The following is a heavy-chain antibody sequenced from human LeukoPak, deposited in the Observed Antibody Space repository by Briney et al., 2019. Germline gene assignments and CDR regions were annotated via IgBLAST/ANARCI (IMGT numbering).Heavy chain of an antibody. CDR2: ISSSGSTI. D-gene: IGHD3-10*01. V-gene: IGHV3-48*03. J-gene: IGHJ6*04. Sequence: PGGSLRLSCAASGFTFSSYEMNWVRQAPGKGLEWVSYISSSGSTIYYADSVKGRFTISRDNAKNSLYLQMNSPRAEDTAVYYCARGRYYYGSGSYSRHYYYGMDVWGKGTTVTVSS. CDR3: ARGRYYYGSGSYSRHYYYGMDV. CDR1: GFTFSSYE.